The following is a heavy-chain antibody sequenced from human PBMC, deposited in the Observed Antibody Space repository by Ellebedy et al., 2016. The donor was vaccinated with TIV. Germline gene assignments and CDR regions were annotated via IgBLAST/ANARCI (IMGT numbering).Heavy chain of an antibody. Sequence: GGSLRLXXAASGFTFRSYYMNWVRQAPGKGLEWVANIKQDGSEKYYVDSVKGRFTISRDNAKNSLYLQMNSLRAEDTAVYYCAGRGYWGQGTLVTVSS. J-gene: IGHJ4*02. CDR1: GFTFRSYY. CDR2: IKQDGSEK. V-gene: IGHV3-7*01. CDR3: AGRGY. D-gene: IGHD3-10*01.